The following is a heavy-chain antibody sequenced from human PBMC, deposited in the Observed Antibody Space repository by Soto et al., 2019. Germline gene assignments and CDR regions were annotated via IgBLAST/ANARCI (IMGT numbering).Heavy chain of an antibody. CDR3: ARLVVVAPVANA. CDR1: GGSIIYNSYY. CDR2: IFYTGTT. D-gene: IGHD2-2*01. J-gene: IGHJ5*02. V-gene: IGHV4-39*02. Sequence: SETLSLTCSVSGGSIIYNSYYWGWILQPPGKGLEWVGGIFYTGTTYYSPSLKDRVTISVDTSKNSFSLNLTSVTAADTAVYFCARLVVVAPVANAWGQGTLVTVSS.